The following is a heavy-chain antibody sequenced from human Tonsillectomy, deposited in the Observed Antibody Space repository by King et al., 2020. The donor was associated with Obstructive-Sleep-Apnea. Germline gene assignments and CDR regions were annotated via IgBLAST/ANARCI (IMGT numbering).Heavy chain of an antibody. D-gene: IGHD4-17*01. CDR1: GYTFSSYY. J-gene: IGHJ4*02. CDR2: IKPSGGET. V-gene: IGHV1-46*01. Sequence: VQLVESGAEVRKPGASVKVSCKTSGYTFSSYYMNWVRQAPGQRLEWMGMIKPSGGETRYTQKFKGRITLTRDTATSTVYMELGSLKSEDTAVYYCARGSTVANRAISYWGQGTLVTVSS. CDR3: ARGSTVANRAISY.